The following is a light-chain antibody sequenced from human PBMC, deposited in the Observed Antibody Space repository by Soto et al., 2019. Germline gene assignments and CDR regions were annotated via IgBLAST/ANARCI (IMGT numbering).Light chain of an antibody. CDR2: GNS. CDR3: QSYDSSLSVV. J-gene: IGLJ2*01. Sequence: QSVLTQPPSVSGAPGQRDTISCTGISSNIGAGYDVHWYQQLPGTAPKLLIYGNSNRPSGVPDRFSGSKSGTSASLAITGLQAEDEADYYCQSYDSSLSVVFGGGTKLTVL. CDR1: SSNIGAGYD. V-gene: IGLV1-40*01.